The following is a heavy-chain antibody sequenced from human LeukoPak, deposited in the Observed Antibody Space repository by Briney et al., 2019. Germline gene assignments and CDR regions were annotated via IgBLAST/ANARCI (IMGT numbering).Heavy chain of an antibody. CDR2: IYYSGST. CDR3: ARHSLNRGDGYNDPPHYYFDY. D-gene: IGHD5-24*01. J-gene: IGHJ4*02. V-gene: IGHV4-4*02. Sequence: SETLSLTCAVSGGSISSSNWWSWVRQPPGKGLEWIGYIYYSGSTNYNPSLKSRVTISVDTSKNQFSLKLSSVTAADTAVYYCARHSLNRGDGYNDPPHYYFDYWGQGTLVTVSS. CDR1: GGSISSSNW.